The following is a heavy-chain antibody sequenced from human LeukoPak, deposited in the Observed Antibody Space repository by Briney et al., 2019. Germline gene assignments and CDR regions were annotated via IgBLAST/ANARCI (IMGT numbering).Heavy chain of an antibody. J-gene: IGHJ4*02. Sequence: LRLSCAASGFTFDDYAMHWIRQPPGKGLEWIGYIYHSGSTYYNPSLKSRVTISVDRSKNQFSLKLSSVTAADTAVYYCARGGSGYYHFDYWGQGTLVTVSS. CDR1: GFTFDDYA. CDR2: IYHSGST. D-gene: IGHD3-22*01. V-gene: IGHV4-30-2*01. CDR3: ARGGSGYYHFDY.